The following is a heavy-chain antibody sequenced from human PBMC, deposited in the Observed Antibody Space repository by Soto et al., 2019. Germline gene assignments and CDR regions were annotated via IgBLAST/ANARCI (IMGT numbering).Heavy chain of an antibody. CDR3: ARERSLPAHY. CDR2: MNPNSGNT. J-gene: IGHJ4*02. Sequence: QVQLVQSGAEVKKPGASVKVSCKASGYTFTRYDINWVRQATGQGLEWMGWMNPNSGNTGYAQKVQGRVTMTRTTSISTAYMELSSLRSENTAVYYCARERSLPAHYWCQGTLVTVSS. V-gene: IGHV1-8*01. CDR1: GYTFTRYD. D-gene: IGHD6-25*01.